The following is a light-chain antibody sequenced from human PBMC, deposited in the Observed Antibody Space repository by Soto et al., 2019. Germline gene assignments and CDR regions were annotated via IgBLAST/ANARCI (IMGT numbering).Light chain of an antibody. J-gene: IGKJ1*01. CDR2: GAS. Sequence: FSQLPGTVSLSPGERATLSCRASQSVSSNYLAWYQQRPGQPPNLLIFGASNRAPGIPDRFSGSGSGTDFTLTISRLEPEDFAVYYCQQYGSPIKTFGQGTKVDI. V-gene: IGKV3-20*01. CDR1: QSVSSNY. CDR3: QQYGSPIKT.